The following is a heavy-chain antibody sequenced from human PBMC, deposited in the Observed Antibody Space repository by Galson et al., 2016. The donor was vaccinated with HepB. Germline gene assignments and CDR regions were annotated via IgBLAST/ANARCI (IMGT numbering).Heavy chain of an antibody. CDR3: ARDGYVWGSYRPSRYYHYYMDV. J-gene: IGHJ6*03. Sequence: SLRLSCAASGFTFSTYGMHWVRQAPGKGLEWVALISYDGKSESYADSVKGRLTISRDNSKNTLYLQMSRLRAEDTAVYYCARDGYVWGSYRPSRYYHYYMDVWGKGTTVTVSS. V-gene: IGHV3-30*03. D-gene: IGHD3-16*02. CDR2: ISYDGKSE. CDR1: GFTFSTYG.